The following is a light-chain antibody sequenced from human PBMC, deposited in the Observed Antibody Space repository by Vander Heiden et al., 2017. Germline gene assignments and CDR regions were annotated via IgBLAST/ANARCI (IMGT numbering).Light chain of an antibody. V-gene: IGKV3-20*01. J-gene: IGKJ1*01. CDR2: GAS. CDR3: QQYGSSPRT. CDR1: QSVRSSY. Sequence: EIVLTPSPGTLSLYPGERASHSRRATQSVRSSYLAWYKQKPGQAPRLLIYGASSRATGIPDRFSGSGSGTDFTLTISRLEPEDVAVYYWQQYGSSPRTFGQGTKVEIK.